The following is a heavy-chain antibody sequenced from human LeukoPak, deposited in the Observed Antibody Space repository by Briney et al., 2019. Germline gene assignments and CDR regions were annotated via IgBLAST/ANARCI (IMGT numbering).Heavy chain of an antibody. CDR3: ARKGGYPPYYFDY. V-gene: IGHV4-59*01. CDR2: IYYSGST. Sequence: SETLSLTCTVSGGSISSYYWSWIRQPPGKGLEWIGYIYYSGSTNYNPSLKSRVTISVDTSKNQFSLKLSSVTAADTAVYYCARKGGYPPYYFDYWGQGTLVTVSS. CDR1: GGSISSYY. J-gene: IGHJ4*02. D-gene: IGHD3-22*01.